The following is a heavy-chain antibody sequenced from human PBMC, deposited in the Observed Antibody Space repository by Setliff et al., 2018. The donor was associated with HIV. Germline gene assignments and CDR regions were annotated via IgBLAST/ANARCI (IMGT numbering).Heavy chain of an antibody. CDR1: GGSISEYC. Sequence: SETLSLTCTVSGGSISEYCWSWIRQPPGKGLEWIGYIDYSGSTNYNASLKSRLTMSIDTSKDQFSLKLSSVTAADTAVYYCASGEYNYGYRFDYWGQGTLVTVSS. D-gene: IGHD5-18*01. CDR3: ASGEYNYGYRFDY. J-gene: IGHJ4*02. CDR2: IDYSGST. V-gene: IGHV4-59*01.